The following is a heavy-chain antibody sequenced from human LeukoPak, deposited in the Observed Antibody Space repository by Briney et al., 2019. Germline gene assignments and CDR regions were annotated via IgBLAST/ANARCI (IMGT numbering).Heavy chain of an antibody. D-gene: IGHD3-10*01. V-gene: IGHV4-38-2*02. J-gene: IGHJ5*02. CDR3: ARNRYYYGSGSYGVPNWFDP. CDR2: IYYSGST. CDR1: GYSISSGYY. Sequence: SETLSLTCTVSGYSISSGYYWGRIRQSPGKGLEWIGIIYYSGSTYYNPSLKSRVTISVDTSKNQFSLKLSSVTAADTAMYYCARNRYYYGSGSYGVPNWFDPWGQGTLVTVSS.